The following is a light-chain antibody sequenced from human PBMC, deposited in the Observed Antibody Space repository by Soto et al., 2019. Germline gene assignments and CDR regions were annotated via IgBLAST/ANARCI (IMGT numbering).Light chain of an antibody. CDR1: RLGDKY. V-gene: IGLV3-1*01. Sequence: ALTQPPSVSVSPGQTASLTCSGDRLGDKYACWYQQKPGQSPVLVIYQDTKRPSGIPERFSGSNSGNTATLTISGTQAMDEADYYCQAWDSSIHVVFGGGTQLTVL. CDR3: QAWDSSIHVV. J-gene: IGLJ2*01. CDR2: QDT.